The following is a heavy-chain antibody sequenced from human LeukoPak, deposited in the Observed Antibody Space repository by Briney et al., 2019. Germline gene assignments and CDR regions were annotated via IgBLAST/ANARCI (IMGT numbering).Heavy chain of an antibody. V-gene: IGHV3-20*04. CDR1: GFTFDDYG. CDR2: ITWSASST. Sequence: GGSLRLSCAASGFTFDDYGMSWVRQAPGKGLEWVSLITWSASSTYYADSVKGRFTISRDNAKNSLYLQMNSLRAEDTAVYYCAELGITMIGGVWGKGTTVTISS. J-gene: IGHJ6*04. CDR3: AELGITMIGGV. D-gene: IGHD3-10*02.